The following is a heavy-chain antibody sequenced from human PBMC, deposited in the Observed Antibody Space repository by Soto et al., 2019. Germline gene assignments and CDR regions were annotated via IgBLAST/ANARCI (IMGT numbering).Heavy chain of an antibody. J-gene: IGHJ6*02. CDR2: IYHSGIT. D-gene: IGHD4-17*01. Sequence: PSETLSLTCTVSGGSISSYSWSWIRQPPGKGLEWIGYIYHSGITYYNPSLKSRVTMSLDRSQNQFSLHLSSVIAADSASYFCARATTVTSSFFYYGLDVWGQGTTVT. CDR3: ARATTVTSSFFYYGLDV. CDR1: GGSISSYS. V-gene: IGHV4-30-2*05.